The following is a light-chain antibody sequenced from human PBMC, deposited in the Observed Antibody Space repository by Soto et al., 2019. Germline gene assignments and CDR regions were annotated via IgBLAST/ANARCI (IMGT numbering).Light chain of an antibody. CDR2: EVT. CDR3: CSYAGSSTMV. CDR1: NSDVGTYNL. V-gene: IGLV2-23*02. J-gene: IGLJ3*02. Sequence: QSVLTQPASVSGSPGQSITISCTGTNSDVGTYNLVSWYQQHPGRAPKLMIYEVTKRPSGVSNRFSGSKSGYRASLTISGLQADDEADYYCCSYAGSSTMVFGGGTQLTVL.